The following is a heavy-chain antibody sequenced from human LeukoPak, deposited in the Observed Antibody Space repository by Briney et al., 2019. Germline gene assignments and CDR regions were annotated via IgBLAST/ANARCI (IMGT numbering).Heavy chain of an antibody. Sequence: GGSLILSCAASGFTFDDYSMHWVRQAPGKGLEWVSLIIGDGGSTHYADSVKGRFTSSRDNSKNSLYLQMNSLRIEDTALYYCAKDIGVRQDIVVVVAGGLDYWGQGTLVTVSS. J-gene: IGHJ4*02. D-gene: IGHD2-15*01. CDR2: IIGDGGST. CDR3: AKDIGVRQDIVVVVAGGLDY. V-gene: IGHV3-43*02. CDR1: GFTFDDYS.